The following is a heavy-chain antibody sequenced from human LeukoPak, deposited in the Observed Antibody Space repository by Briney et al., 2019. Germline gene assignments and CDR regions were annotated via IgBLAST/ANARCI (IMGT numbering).Heavy chain of an antibody. CDR1: GFTFNKHG. V-gene: IGHV3-30*18. CDR3: AKGALGATFNYFDY. Sequence: GGSLRLSCAASGFTFNKHGMHWVRQAPGKGLEWVAVISYDGSNKYYADSVKGRFTISRDNLKNMLYLQMNSLGAEDTAVYYCAKGALGATFNYFDYWGQGTLVTVSS. CDR2: ISYDGSNK. D-gene: IGHD1-26*01. J-gene: IGHJ4*02.